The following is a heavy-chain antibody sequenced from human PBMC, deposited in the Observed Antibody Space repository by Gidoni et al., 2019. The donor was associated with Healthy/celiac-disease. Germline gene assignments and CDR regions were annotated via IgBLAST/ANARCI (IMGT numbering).Heavy chain of an antibody. D-gene: IGHD5-12*01. V-gene: IGHV3-23*01. Sequence: EVQLLESGGGLVQPGGSLRLSCAASGFTFSSYAMSWVRQDPGKGLEWVSAISGSGGSTYYGDSVKGRFTISRDNSKNTLYLQMNSLRAEDTAVYYCAKGRGYSGYDPVDYWGQGTLVTVSS. CDR2: ISGSGGST. CDR3: AKGRGYSGYDPVDY. CDR1: GFTFSSYA. J-gene: IGHJ4*02.